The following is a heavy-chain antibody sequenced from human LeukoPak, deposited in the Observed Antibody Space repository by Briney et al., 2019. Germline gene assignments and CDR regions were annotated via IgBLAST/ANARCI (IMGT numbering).Heavy chain of an antibody. D-gene: IGHD2/OR15-2a*01. CDR3: AKDSHNSIYQPVI. J-gene: IGHJ3*02. V-gene: IGHV3-30*02. Sequence: GGSLRLSCAASGFTFSSYGMDWVRQAPGKGLEWVAFLRYDGYNKYYADSVKGRFTISRDNSKNTLYLQMNSLRAEDTAVYYCAKDSHNSIYQPVIWGQGTMVTVSS. CDR1: GFTFSSYG. CDR2: LRYDGYNK.